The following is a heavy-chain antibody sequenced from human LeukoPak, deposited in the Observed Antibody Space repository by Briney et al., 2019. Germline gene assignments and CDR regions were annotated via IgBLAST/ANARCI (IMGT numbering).Heavy chain of an antibody. CDR2: IRYDESNK. CDR3: ATVHWLEGVDWFDP. CDR1: GLIFSNYG. Sequence: PGGSLRLSCAASGLIFSNYGTHWVRQAPGKGLECVAFIRYDESNKFYADSVKGRFTISRENSKNILFLQMNSLRAEDTAVYYCATVHWLEGVDWFDPWGQGTLVTVSS. D-gene: IGHD6-19*01. J-gene: IGHJ5*02. V-gene: IGHV3-30*02.